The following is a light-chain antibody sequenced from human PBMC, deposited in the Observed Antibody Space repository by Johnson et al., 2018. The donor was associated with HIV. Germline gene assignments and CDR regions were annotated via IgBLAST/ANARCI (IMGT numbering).Light chain of an antibody. Sequence: QSVLTQPPSVSAAPGHNVSISCSGSSSNIGDNYISWYQQLPGAAPKLLIYENNKRPSGIPDRFSGSKSGTSATLGIAGLQTGDEADYYCGTWHNSLGANYVSGPGTRVPV. J-gene: IGLJ1*01. CDR2: ENN. CDR1: SSNIGDNY. CDR3: GTWHNSLGANYV. V-gene: IGLV1-51*01.